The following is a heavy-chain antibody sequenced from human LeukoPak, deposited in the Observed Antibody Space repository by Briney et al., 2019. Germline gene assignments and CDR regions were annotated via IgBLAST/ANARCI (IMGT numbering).Heavy chain of an antibody. V-gene: IGHV1-2*02. J-gene: IGHJ6*03. Sequence: GASVTVSFKSSGYTFTVYYMHWVRQAPGQGLEWMGWINPNSGGTNYAQKFQGRVTMTRDTSISTAYMELSRLRSDDTAVYYCARLRSSTSARWRAYYYMDVWGKGTTVTVSS. CDR2: INPNSGGT. D-gene: IGHD2-2*01. CDR1: GYTFTVYY. CDR3: ARLRSSTSARWRAYYYMDV.